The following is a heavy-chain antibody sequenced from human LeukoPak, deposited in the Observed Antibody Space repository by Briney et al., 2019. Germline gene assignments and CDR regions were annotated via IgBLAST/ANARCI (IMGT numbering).Heavy chain of an antibody. J-gene: IGHJ4*02. Sequence: ASVKVSCKVSGYTLTELSMHWVRQAPGKGLEWMGGFDPEDGETIYAQKFQGRVTMTEDTSTDTAYMELSSLRSEDTAVYYCARVRYYYDSSGYYYFDYWGQGTLVTVSS. CDR1: GYTLTELS. V-gene: IGHV1-24*01. D-gene: IGHD3-22*01. CDR2: FDPEDGET. CDR3: ARVRYYYDSSGYYYFDY.